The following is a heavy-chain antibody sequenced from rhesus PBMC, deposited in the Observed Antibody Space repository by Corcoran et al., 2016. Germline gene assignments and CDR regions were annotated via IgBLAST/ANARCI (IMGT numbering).Heavy chain of an antibody. CDR2: INSGRGST. CDR1: GFTFSNYW. CDR3: AKGATVGTRYFVY. J-gene: IGHJ4*01. V-gene: IGHV3S25*01. Sequence: EVQLVESGGGLAKPGGSLRLACAASGFTFSNYWMNWVRQAPGKGLEWVYSINSGRGSTYSANSVKGRFTISRDNSKNTLSLQMNSLRAEDTAVYYCAKGATVGTRYFVYWGQGVLVTVSS. D-gene: IGHD5-24*01.